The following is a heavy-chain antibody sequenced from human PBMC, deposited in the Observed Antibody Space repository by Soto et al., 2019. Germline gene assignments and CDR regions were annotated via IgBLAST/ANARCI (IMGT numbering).Heavy chain of an antibody. D-gene: IGHD3-3*01. CDR1: GGSISSSSYY. CDR3: ARHVLRFLKAPTGFDP. Sequence: SETLSLTCTVSGGSISSSSYYWGWIRQPPGKGLEWIGSIYYSGSTYYNPSLKSRVTISVDTSKNQFSLKLSSVTAADTAVYYCARHVLRFLKAPTGFDPWGQETPLPVSS. CDR2: IYYSGST. V-gene: IGHV4-39*01. J-gene: IGHJ5*02.